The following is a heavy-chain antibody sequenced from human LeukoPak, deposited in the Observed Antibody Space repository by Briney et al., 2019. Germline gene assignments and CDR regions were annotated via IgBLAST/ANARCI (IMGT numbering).Heavy chain of an antibody. D-gene: IGHD3-22*01. CDR3: AREPYYHDSSGYVSDY. Sequence: GGSLRLSCAASGFIFSDYYMSWIRQAPGKGLEWVSYISSSGSFIYYADSVKGRFTISRDNAKNSLYLQMNSLRAEDTAVYYCAREPYYHDSSGYVSDYWGQGTLVTVSS. CDR1: GFIFSDYY. CDR2: ISSSGSFI. V-gene: IGHV3-11*01. J-gene: IGHJ4*02.